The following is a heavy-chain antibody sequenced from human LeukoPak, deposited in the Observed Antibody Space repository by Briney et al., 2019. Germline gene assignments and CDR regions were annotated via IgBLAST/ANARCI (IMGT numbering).Heavy chain of an antibody. V-gene: IGHV3-23*01. CDR2: LTGSGGNT. Sequence: PGGSLRRSCAASGFTFSSYDMSWVRQAPGKGLEWVSGLTGSGGNTYYADSVKGRFTISRDNSKNTLSLQMNSLRAEDAAVYYCVKFRGIQHYNYHMDVWGKGTTVTVSS. CDR3: VKFRGIQHYNYHMDV. CDR1: GFTFSSYD. D-gene: IGHD3-10*01. J-gene: IGHJ6*03.